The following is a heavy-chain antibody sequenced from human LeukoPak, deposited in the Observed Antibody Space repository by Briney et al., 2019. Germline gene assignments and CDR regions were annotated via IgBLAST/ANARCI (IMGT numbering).Heavy chain of an antibody. CDR2: IYPGDSDT. D-gene: IGHD3-9*01. Sequence: RGESLKISCKGSGYSFTSYWIGWVRQMPGKGLEWMGIIYPGDSDTRYSPSFQGQVTISADKSISTAYLQWSSLKASDTAMYYCARQMTGYYLSLGWFDPWGQGTLVTVSS. J-gene: IGHJ5*02. CDR1: GYSFTSYW. CDR3: ARQMTGYYLSLGWFDP. V-gene: IGHV5-51*01.